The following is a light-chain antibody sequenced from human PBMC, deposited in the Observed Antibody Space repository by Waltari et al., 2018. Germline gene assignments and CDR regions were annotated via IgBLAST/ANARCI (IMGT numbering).Light chain of an antibody. V-gene: IGLV1-47*01. Sequence: QSVLTQPPSASWTPGQRVTISCSGSRSNIGSNYVYWYQQVPGTAPKLLIYRNNPRPSGVPDRFSGSKSGTSASLAISGLRSEDEADYYCAAWDDSLSGRVFGGGTKVTVL. CDR2: RNN. J-gene: IGLJ3*02. CDR3: AAWDDSLSGRV. CDR1: RSNIGSNY.